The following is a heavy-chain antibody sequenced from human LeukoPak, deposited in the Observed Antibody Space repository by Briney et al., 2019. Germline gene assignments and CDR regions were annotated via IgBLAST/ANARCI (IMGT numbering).Heavy chain of an antibody. J-gene: IGHJ4*02. CDR2: TYYRSKWYN. Sequence: PSQTLSLTCAISGDSVSSNSAACNWIRQSPSRGLEWLGRTYYRSKWYNDYAVSVKGRITINPDTSKNHFSLQLNSVTPEDTAVYYCARLRGTTTTSYFDYWDQGILVTVSS. CDR3: ARLRGTTTTSYFDY. CDR1: GDSVSSNSAA. D-gene: IGHD1-14*01. V-gene: IGHV6-1*01.